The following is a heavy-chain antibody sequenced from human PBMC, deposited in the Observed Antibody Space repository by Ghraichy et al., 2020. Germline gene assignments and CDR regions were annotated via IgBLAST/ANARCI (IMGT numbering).Heavy chain of an antibody. J-gene: IGHJ4*02. Sequence: GGSLRLSCAASGFTFSSYSMHWVRQAPGKGLEWVSSISSKGHYLYYADSMKGRFTISRDNAKNSQYLRINSLTAEDSAVYYCARERLYYYDGSGHYYFDCWGQGTLVTVSS. CDR1: GFTFSSYS. CDR2: ISSKGHYL. D-gene: IGHD3-22*01. V-gene: IGHV3-21*01. CDR3: ARERLYYYDGSGHYYFDC.